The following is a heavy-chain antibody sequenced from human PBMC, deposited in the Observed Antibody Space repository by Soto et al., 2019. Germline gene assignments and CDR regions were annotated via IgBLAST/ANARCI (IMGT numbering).Heavy chain of an antibody. V-gene: IGHV4-34*01. CDR1: GGSFSGYY. Sequence: PSETLSLTCAVYGGSFSGYYWSWIRQPPGKGLEWIGEINHSGSTNYNPSLKSRVTISVDTSKNQFSLKLSSATAADTAVYYCAREGVMGYCSSTSCPGRNFDYWGQGTLVTVSS. J-gene: IGHJ4*02. CDR2: INHSGST. D-gene: IGHD2-2*01. CDR3: AREGVMGYCSSTSCPGRNFDY.